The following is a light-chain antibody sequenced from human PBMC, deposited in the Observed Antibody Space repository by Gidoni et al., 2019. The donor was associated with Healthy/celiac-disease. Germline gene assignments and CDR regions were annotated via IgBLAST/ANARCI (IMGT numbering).Light chain of an antibody. V-gene: IGKV1-39*01. CDR1: QSICSY. CDR3: QQSYSTPPIT. Sequence: DIQMTQSPSSLSASVGDRVTITCRASQSICSYLHWYQQKPGKAPKLLIYAASSLQSGVPSRFSGSGSGTDFTLTISSLQPGDVATYYCQQSYSTPPITFGQGTRLEIK. J-gene: IGKJ5*01. CDR2: AAS.